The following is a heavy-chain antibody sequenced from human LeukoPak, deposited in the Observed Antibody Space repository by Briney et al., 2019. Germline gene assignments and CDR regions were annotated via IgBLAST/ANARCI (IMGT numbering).Heavy chain of an antibody. CDR2: ISSSGSTI. D-gene: IGHD3-3*01. CDR1: GFSFSDSE. CDR3: ARVSEVLYYGMDV. V-gene: IGHV3-48*03. Sequence: GRSLRLSCAASGFSFSDSEMNWVRQAPGKGLEWVSYISSSGSTIYYADSVKGRFTISRDNAKNSLYLQMNSLRAEDTAVYYCARVSEVLYYGMDVWGQGTTVTVSS. J-gene: IGHJ6*02.